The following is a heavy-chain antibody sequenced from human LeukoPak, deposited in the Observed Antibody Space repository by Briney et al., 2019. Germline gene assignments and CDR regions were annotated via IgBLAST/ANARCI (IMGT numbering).Heavy chain of an antibody. CDR1: GFTFSSYA. CDR3: AKEIWDSSSPPGGTFDY. CDR2: ISGSGGST. J-gene: IGHJ4*02. D-gene: IGHD6-13*01. Sequence: PGGSLRLSCAASGFTFSSYAMSWVRQAPGKGLEWVSAISGSGGSTYYADSVKGRFTISRDNSKNTLYLQMNSLRAEDTAVYYCAKEIWDSSSPPGGTFDYWGQGTLVTVSS. V-gene: IGHV3-23*01.